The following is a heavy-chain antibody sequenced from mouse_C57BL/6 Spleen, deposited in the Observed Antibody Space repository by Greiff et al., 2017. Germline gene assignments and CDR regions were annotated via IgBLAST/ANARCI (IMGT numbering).Heavy chain of an antibody. V-gene: IGHV1-42*01. Sequence: VQLQQSGPELVKPGASVKISCKASGYSFTGYYMNWVKQSPEKSLEWIGEINPSTGGTTYNQKFKAKATLTVDKSSSTAYMQLKSLTSEDSAVYYCAREGVYGDYWYFDVWGTGTTVTVSS. J-gene: IGHJ1*03. CDR3: AREGVYGDYWYFDV. CDR2: INPSTGGT. D-gene: IGHD2-13*01. CDR1: GYSFTGYY.